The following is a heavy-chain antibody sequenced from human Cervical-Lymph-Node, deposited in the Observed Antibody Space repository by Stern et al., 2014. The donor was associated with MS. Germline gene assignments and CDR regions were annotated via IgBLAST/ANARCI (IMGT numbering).Heavy chain of an antibody. V-gene: IGHV3-74*02. CDR3: ARGSWYAMDV. D-gene: IGHD3-10*01. Sequence: EVQLVESGGGLVQPGGSLTLSCVASGFTLSSHWMHWVRQAPGKGLVWVSGINTNESPTSYADSVKGRFTVSRDNAKNTLYLQVNSLRAEDTAVYYCARGSWYAMDVWGQGTTVTVSS. CDR1: GFTLSSHW. CDR2: INTNESPT. J-gene: IGHJ6*02.